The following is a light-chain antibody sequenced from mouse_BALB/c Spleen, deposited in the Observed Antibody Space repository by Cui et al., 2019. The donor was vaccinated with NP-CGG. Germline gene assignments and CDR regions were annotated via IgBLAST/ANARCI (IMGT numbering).Light chain of an antibody. Sequence: QAVVTHESAHTTSPGGKVIHTCRARTRAVTKSNYAHCVQEKQAHLFTVLIGGTSNRCPSVPVRFSGSLIGDKAALTITGAQTEDDAMYFCALWYSTHWVFGGGTKLTVL. CDR3: ALWYSTHWV. CDR1: TRAVTKSNY. CDR2: GTS. V-gene: IGLV2*02. J-gene: IGLJ1*01.